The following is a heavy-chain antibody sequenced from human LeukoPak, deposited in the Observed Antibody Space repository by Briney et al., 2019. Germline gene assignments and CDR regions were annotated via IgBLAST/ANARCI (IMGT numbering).Heavy chain of an antibody. D-gene: IGHD2-15*01. Sequence: GRSLRLSCAASGFTLSRYDMHWVRQAPGKGLEWVAIISYDGSDKYYADSVKGRFTISRDNSKNTLYVQMNSLGPEDTALYYCARDRGYRSGGSCYSAFDYWGQGTLVTVSS. CDR3: ARDRGYRSGGSCYSAFDY. CDR2: ISYDGSDK. J-gene: IGHJ4*02. CDR1: GFTLSRYD. V-gene: IGHV3-30*04.